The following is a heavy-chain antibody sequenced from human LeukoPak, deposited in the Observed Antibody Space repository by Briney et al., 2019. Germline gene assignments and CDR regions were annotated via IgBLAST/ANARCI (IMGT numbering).Heavy chain of an antibody. CDR2: IYYSGST. V-gene: IGHV4-31*03. CDR3: ARSYGYSSSFDY. Sequence: SETLSLTCTVSGGSISSGGYYWSWLRQHPGKGLEWIGYIYYSGSTYYNPSLKSRVTISVGTSKNQFSLKLSSVTAADTAVYYCARSYGYSSSFDYWGQGTLVTVSS. J-gene: IGHJ4*02. D-gene: IGHD6-13*01. CDR1: GGSISSGGYY.